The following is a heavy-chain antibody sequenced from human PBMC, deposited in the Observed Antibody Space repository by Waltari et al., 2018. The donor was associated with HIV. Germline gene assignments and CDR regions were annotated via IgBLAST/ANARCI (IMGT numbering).Heavy chain of an antibody. Sequence: QVTLQQWGAGQVKPSETLSLTCLVSGGSLSGSFWAWIRQTPEKGLEWIGEVDQSGGANRNQSLKTRATMSLDTFRSHFGLKLRSVHAADTAVYFCARGPRVRLFRGLPFYYSALDVWGQGNTVIVSS. J-gene: IGHJ6*02. CDR3: ARGPRVRLFRGLPFYYSALDV. D-gene: IGHD3-3*01. CDR2: VDQSGGA. CDR1: GGSLSGSF. V-gene: IGHV4-34*02.